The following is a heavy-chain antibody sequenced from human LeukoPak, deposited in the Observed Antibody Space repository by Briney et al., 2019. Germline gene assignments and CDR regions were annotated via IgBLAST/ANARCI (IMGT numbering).Heavy chain of an antibody. J-gene: IGHJ4*02. CDR1: GFTVSNNY. V-gene: IGHV3-53*01. CDR3: ASVSTTWYGASSGHDY. CDR2: IYSGGST. D-gene: IGHD6-13*01. Sequence: PGGSLRLSCAASGFTVSNNYMTWVRQAPGKGLEWVSVIYSGGSTYYADSVKGRFTISRDNSKNTLYLQMSSLRADDTAVYYRASVSTTWYGASSGHDYWGQGTLVTVSS.